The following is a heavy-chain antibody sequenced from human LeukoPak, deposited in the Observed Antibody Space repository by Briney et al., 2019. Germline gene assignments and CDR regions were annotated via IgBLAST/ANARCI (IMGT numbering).Heavy chain of an antibody. CDR2: IYYSGST. CDR1: GGSISSGDYY. J-gene: IGHJ4*02. Sequence: SETLSLTCTVSGGSISSGDYYWSWIRQPPGKGLEWIGYIYYSGSTYYSPSLKSRVTISVDTSKNQFSLKLSSVTAADTAVYYCAREGDYYDSSGYADYWGQGTLVTVSS. V-gene: IGHV4-30-4*01. D-gene: IGHD3-22*01. CDR3: AREGDYYDSSGYADY.